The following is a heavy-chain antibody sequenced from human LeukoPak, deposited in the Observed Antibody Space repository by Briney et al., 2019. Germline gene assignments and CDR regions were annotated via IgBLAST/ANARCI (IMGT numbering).Heavy chain of an antibody. D-gene: IGHD2-2*01. CDR2: INWNGGST. CDR1: GFTFDDYG. CDR3: ARVQGYCSSTSCYFDY. J-gene: IGHJ4*02. V-gene: IGHV3-20*04. Sequence: RPGGSLRLSCAASGFTFDDYGMSWVRQAPGKGLEWVSGINWNGGSTGYADSVKGRFTISRDNAKNSLYLQMNSPRAEDTALYYCARVQGYCSSTSCYFDYWGQGTLVTVSS.